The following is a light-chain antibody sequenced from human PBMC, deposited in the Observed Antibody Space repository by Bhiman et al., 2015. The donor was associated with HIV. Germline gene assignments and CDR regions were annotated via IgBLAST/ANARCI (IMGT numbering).Light chain of an antibody. CDR1: NIGSKS. J-gene: IGLJ3*02. CDR2: KDS. V-gene: IGLV3-21*01. Sequence: SYELTQPPSVSVAPGKTARITCGGNNIGSKSVHWYQQKPGQAPVLVIYKDSERPSGIPERFSGSSSGTTVTLTISGAQGDDEADYYCYSAAGSRRVFGAGTKLTVL. CDR3: YSAAGSRRV.